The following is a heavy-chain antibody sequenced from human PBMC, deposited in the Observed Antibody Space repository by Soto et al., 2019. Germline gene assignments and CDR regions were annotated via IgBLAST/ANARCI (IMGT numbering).Heavy chain of an antibody. CDR3: VKDESINWYSGHFRH. D-gene: IGHD6-13*01. CDR1: GLPFDDSG. CDR2: INWNSGSI. J-gene: IGHJ1*01. Sequence: GGSLYLSCAASGLPFDDSGMHWVRQVPGKGLEWVSGINWNSGSIDYGASVKGRFAISRDNAKNSLHLQMNSLSAEDTAFYYCVKDESINWYSGHFRHWGQGTLVTVSS. V-gene: IGHV3-9*01.